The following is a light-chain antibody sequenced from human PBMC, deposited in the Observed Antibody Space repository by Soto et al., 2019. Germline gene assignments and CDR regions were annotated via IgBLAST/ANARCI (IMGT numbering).Light chain of an antibody. Sequence: EIVLTQSPATLSLSPGERATLSCRYSQSVSSYLAWYQQKPGQAPRLLIYDASNRATGIPARFSGSGSGTDFTLTISSLEPEDFAVYYCQQRSNCPLTFGGGTKVEIK. CDR2: DAS. CDR3: QQRSNCPLT. CDR1: QSVSSY. V-gene: IGKV3-11*01. J-gene: IGKJ4*01.